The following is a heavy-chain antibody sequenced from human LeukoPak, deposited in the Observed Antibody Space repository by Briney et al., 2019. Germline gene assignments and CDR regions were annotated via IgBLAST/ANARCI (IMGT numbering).Heavy chain of an antibody. CDR2: ISGSGGST. D-gene: IGHD3-10*01. CDR1: GFTFSSYA. CDR3: AKGSGSPPSEFDY. V-gene: IGHV3-23*01. J-gene: IGHJ4*02. Sequence: QAGGSLRLSCAASGFTFSSYAMSWVRQAPGKGLEWVSAISGSGGSTYYADSVKGRFTISRDNSKNTLYLRMNSLRAEDTAVYYCAKGSGSPPSEFDYWGQGTLVTVSS.